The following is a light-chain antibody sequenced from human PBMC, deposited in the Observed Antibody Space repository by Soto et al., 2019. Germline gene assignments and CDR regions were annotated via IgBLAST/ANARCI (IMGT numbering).Light chain of an antibody. CDR1: SSNIGNNY. CDR3: ATWDDSLSAYV. J-gene: IGLJ1*01. CDR2: RVN. V-gene: IGLV1-47*01. Sequence: QSVLTQPPSASATPGQTVTIYCSGSSSNIGNNYVSWYQQLPGTAPRRLIYRVNQRPSGVPDRFSGSKSGTSASLAISGLRTEDEADDYCATWDDSLSAYVFGTGTKLTVL.